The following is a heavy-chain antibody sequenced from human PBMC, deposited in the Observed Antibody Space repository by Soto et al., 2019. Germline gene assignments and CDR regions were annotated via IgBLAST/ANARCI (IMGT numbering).Heavy chain of an antibody. J-gene: IGHJ6*03. CDR2: ISAYNGNT. D-gene: IGHD2-2*01. CDR1: GYTFTSYG. CDR3: ARSTSTLYYYYYYMAV. V-gene: IGHV1-18*01. Sequence: ASVKVSCKASGYTFTSYGISWVRQAPGQGLEWMGWISAYNGNTNYAQKLQGRVTMTTDTSTSTAYMELRSLRSDDTAVYYCARSTSTLYYYYYYMAVWGKGTTVTVSS.